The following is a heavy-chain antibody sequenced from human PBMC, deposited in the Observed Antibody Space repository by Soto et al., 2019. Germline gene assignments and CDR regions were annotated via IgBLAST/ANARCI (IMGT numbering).Heavy chain of an antibody. Sequence: QVQLVQSAAEVKKPGASVKVSCKASGYSFTSYGISWVRQAPGQGPEWMGWISGHNGNTNHPQSLQGRVTMTRDTSTNTAYMELRSLRSDDTAVYYCARHRFNYYDDTVYYYFDYWGQGTLVTVSS. V-gene: IGHV1-18*04. J-gene: IGHJ4*02. CDR2: ISGHNGNT. CDR3: ARHRFNYYDDTVYYYFDY. CDR1: GYSFTSYG. D-gene: IGHD3-22*01.